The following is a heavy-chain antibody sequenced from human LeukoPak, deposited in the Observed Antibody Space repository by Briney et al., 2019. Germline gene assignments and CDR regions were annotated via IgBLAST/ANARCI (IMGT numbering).Heavy chain of an antibody. CDR1: GGSISGSVYY. D-gene: IGHD3-22*01. CDR2: IYYSGST. Sequence: SETLSLTCTVSGGSISGSVYYWGWIRQPPGKGLEWIGSIYYSGSTYYNPSLESRVTISVDTSKNQFSLKLSSVTAADTAVYYCARASDSSGYYSDAFDIWGQGTMVTVSS. J-gene: IGHJ3*02. V-gene: IGHV4-39*01. CDR3: ARASDSSGYYSDAFDI.